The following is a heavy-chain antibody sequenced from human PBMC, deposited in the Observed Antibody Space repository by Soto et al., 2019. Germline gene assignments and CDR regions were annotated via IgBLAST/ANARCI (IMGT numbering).Heavy chain of an antibody. CDR3: ARRVGIVGANPYGPYYYYYGMDV. D-gene: IGHD1-26*01. CDR2: IYYSGST. V-gene: IGHV4-39*01. Sequence: PSETLSLTCTVSGGSISSSSYYWGWIRQPPGKGLEWIGSIYYSGSTYYNPSLKSRVTISVETSKNQFSLKLSSVTAADTAVYYCARRVGIVGANPYGPYYYYYGMDVWGQGTTVTVSS. J-gene: IGHJ6*02. CDR1: GGSISSSSYY.